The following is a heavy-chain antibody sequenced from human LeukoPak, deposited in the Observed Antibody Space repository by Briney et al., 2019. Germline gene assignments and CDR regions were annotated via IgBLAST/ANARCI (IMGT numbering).Heavy chain of an antibody. CDR3: AKSYPRRDIVVVPAASNWFDP. D-gene: IGHD2-2*01. CDR2: MSGSGGST. Sequence: GGSLRLSCAASGFTFSSYAMVWVRQAPGKGLEWVSAMSGSGGSTYYADSVKGRFTISRDNSKNTLYLQMNSLRAEDTAVYYCAKSYPRRDIVVVPAASNWFDPWGQGTLVTVSS. V-gene: IGHV3-23*01. J-gene: IGHJ5*02. CDR1: GFTFSSYA.